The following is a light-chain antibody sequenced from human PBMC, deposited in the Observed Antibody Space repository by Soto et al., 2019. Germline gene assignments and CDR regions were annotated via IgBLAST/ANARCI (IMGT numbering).Light chain of an antibody. V-gene: IGKV1-27*01. Sequence: DIQMTQSPSSLSASVGDRVTITCRASQGISNYPAWYQHKPGKVPKVLIYAASTLQSGVPSRFSGSGSGTEFALTISSLQSEDFAVYYCQQFKNWPWTFGQGTKVDIK. CDR1: QGISNY. J-gene: IGKJ1*01. CDR3: QQFKNWPWT. CDR2: AAS.